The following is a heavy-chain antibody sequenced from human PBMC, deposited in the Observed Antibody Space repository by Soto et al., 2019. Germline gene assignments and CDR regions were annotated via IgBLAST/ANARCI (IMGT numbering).Heavy chain of an antibody. J-gene: IGHJ3*02. D-gene: IGHD3-22*01. CDR2: ISYDGSNK. Sequence: VQLVESGGGVVQPGRSLRLSCAASGFTFSSYGMHWVRQAPGKGLEWVAVISYDGSNKYYADSVKGRFTISRDNSKNTLYLQMNSLRAEDTAVYYCAKGRPKYYYDSSGYYSVDAFDIWGQGTMVTVSS. CDR3: AKGRPKYYYDSSGYYSVDAFDI. CDR1: GFTFSSYG. V-gene: IGHV3-30*18.